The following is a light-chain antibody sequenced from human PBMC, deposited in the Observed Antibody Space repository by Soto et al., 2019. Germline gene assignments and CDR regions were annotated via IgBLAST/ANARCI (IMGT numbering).Light chain of an antibody. Sequence: QSALTQPPSVSGAPGQRVTISCTGSSSNIGAGYDVHWYQQLPGTAPKLLIYGNSNRPSGVPDRFSGSKSGTSASLAITGXXXXXEADYYCQSYDSSLSAVVFGGGTQLTVL. CDR1: SSNIGAGYD. J-gene: IGLJ2*01. CDR3: QSYDSSLSAVV. V-gene: IGLV1-40*01. CDR2: GNS.